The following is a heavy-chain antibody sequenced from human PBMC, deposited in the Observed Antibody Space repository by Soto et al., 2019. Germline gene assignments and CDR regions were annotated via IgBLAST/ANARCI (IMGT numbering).Heavy chain of an antibody. J-gene: IGHJ4*02. D-gene: IGHD2-21*02. CDR1: GDTFSADY. CDR2: VNPSGGHT. CDR3: ARGGHVVVVTAALDY. Sequence: QVQLMQSGAEVKKPGASVKVSCKASGDTFSADYIHWVRQAPGQGLEGMGTVNPSGGHTTYSQQFLGRVNMTRATSTSTRHMELTSLTSEDTAVYYCARGGHVVVVTAALDYCGQGTLVTVSS. V-gene: IGHV1-46*01.